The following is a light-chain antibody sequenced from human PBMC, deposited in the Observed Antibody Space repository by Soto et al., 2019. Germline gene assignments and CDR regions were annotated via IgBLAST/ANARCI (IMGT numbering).Light chain of an antibody. CDR1: QSVSNNY. CDR3: QQYGTTPWT. V-gene: IGKV3-20*01. Sequence: DIVLTQSPGTLSLSPGERATLSCRASQSVSNNYLAWYQQKPGQAPRLLISGTSSRATGIPDRFSGSGAGTDFTLTISRLEPEDFAVYYCQQYGTTPWTFGQGTKVDIK. CDR2: GTS. J-gene: IGKJ1*01.